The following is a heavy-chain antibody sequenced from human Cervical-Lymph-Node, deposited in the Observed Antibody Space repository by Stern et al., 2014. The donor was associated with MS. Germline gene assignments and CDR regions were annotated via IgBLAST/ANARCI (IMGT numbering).Heavy chain of an antibody. J-gene: IGHJ4*02. CDR1: GYTFTSYW. CDR2: IFPGGSDI. Sequence: VQLVQSGPEVKRPGESLKISCQASGYTFTSYWIGWVRQMPRKGLEWLGFIFPGGSDIRYSPSFQGQVTISADKSSGTAYLQWNNRKASDTAIYYCARQRYFDYWGQGTLVTVSS. CDR3: ARQRYFDY. V-gene: IGHV5-51*01.